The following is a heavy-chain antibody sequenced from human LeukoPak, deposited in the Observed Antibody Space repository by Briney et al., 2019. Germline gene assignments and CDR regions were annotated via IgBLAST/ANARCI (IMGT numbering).Heavy chain of an antibody. CDR1: GFTISSYY. V-gene: IGHV3-53*01. J-gene: IGHJ4*02. Sequence: GGSLRLSCAASGFTISSYYMAWVRQAPGKGLEWVSVIYHSGNTDYADSVKGRFTISRDNSKNTVYLQMSSLRAEDTAIYYCARVRVTGYSNFAYWGQGTLVTVSS. CDR2: IYHSGNT. CDR3: ARVRVTGYSNFAY. D-gene: IGHD3-9*01.